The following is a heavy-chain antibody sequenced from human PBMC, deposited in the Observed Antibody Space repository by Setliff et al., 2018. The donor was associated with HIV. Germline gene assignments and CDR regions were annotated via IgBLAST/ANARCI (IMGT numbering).Heavy chain of an antibody. CDR1: GNTFISYG. J-gene: IGHJ5*02. Sequence: GASVKVSCKASGNTFISYGISWVRQAPGQGLEWVGWISPYNGNTKYSMKFQGRVTVTTDKSTSTAYMELRSLRFDDTAVYYCARVVQGFASERFTLENWFDPWGQGTLVTVS. CDR2: ISPYNGNT. D-gene: IGHD3-16*01. CDR3: ARVVQGFASERFTLENWFDP. V-gene: IGHV1-18*01.